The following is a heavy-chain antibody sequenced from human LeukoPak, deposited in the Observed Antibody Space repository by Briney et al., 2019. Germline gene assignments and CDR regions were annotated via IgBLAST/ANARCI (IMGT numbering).Heavy chain of an antibody. CDR2: IYYSGST. V-gene: IGHV4-59*11. J-gene: IGHJ4*02. Sequence: SETLSLTCTVSGGSISSHYWSWIRQPPGQGLEWIGYIYYSGSTNYNHSLKSRVTISVDTSKNQFSLKLSSVTAADTAVYYCARASATMIVPGEDYFDYWGQGTLVTVSS. CDR3: ARASATMIVPGEDYFDY. D-gene: IGHD3-22*01. CDR1: GGSISSHY.